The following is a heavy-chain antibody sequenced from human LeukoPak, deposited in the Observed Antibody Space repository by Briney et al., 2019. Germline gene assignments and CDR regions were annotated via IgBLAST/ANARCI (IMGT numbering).Heavy chain of an antibody. CDR2: INPNSGGT. CDR1: GYTFTGYY. D-gene: IGHD2-2*01. J-gene: IGHJ6*03. V-gene: IGHV1-2*02. CDR3: ATTSDIVVVPAAKYSYYYYYMDV. Sequence: ASVKVSCKASGYTFTGYYMHWVRQAPGQGLEWMGWINPNSGGTNYAQKFQGRVTMTRDTSISTAYMELSRLRSDDTAVYYCATTSDIVVVPAAKYSYYYYYMDVWGKGTTVTVSS.